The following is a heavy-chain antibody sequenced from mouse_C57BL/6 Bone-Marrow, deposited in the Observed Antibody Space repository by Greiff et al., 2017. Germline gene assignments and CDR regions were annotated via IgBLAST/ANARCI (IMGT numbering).Heavy chain of an antibody. V-gene: IGHV1-52*01. CDR3: ARGGYYYGSSPWFAY. D-gene: IGHD1-1*01. Sequence: QVQLKQPGAELVRPGSSVKLSCKASGYTFTSYWMHWVKQRPIQGLEWIGNIDPSDSETHYNQKFKDKATLTVDKSSSTAYMQLSSLTSEDSAVYYCARGGYYYGSSPWFAYWGQGTLVTVSA. J-gene: IGHJ3*01. CDR1: GYTFTSYW. CDR2: IDPSDSET.